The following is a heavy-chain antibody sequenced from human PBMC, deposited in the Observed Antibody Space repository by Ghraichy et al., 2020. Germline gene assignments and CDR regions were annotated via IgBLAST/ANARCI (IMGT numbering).Heavy chain of an antibody. V-gene: IGHV3-64D*06. CDR1: GFTFSSYA. D-gene: IGHD7-27*01. CDR2: ISSNGGST. Sequence: GESLNISCSASGFTFSSYAMHWVRQAPGKGLEYVSAISSNGGSTYYADSVKGRFTISRDNSKNTLYLQMSSLRAEDTAVYYCVKDSRWGPPDWYFDLWGRGTLVTVSS. J-gene: IGHJ2*01. CDR3: VKDSRWGPPDWYFDL.